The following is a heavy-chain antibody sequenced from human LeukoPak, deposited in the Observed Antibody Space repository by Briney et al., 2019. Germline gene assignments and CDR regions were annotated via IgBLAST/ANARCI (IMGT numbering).Heavy chain of an antibody. CDR3: ARVGDIYDSSGYYFDY. J-gene: IGHJ4*02. CDR1: GYTFTSYG. Sequence: ASVKVSCKASGYTFTSYGISWVRQAPGQGLEWTGWISAYNGNTNYAQKLQGRVTMTTDTSTSTAYMELRSLRSDDTAVYYCARVGDIYDSSGYYFDYWGQGTLVTVSS. V-gene: IGHV1-18*01. CDR2: ISAYNGNT. D-gene: IGHD3-22*01.